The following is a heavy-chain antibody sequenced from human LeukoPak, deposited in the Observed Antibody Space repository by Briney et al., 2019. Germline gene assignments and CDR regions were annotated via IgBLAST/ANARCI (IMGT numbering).Heavy chain of an antibody. CDR1: GFTVSSIY. J-gene: IGHJ5*02. D-gene: IGHD6-19*01. Sequence: GGSLRLSCAVSGFTVSSIYMTWVRQAPGKGLEWVSSIYSDGNTYYADSVKGRFTLSRDSSRSTLYLQMNDLRVEDTAVYYCAGDTHSSSWYDHWGQGTLVTVSS. CDR2: IYSDGNT. V-gene: IGHV3-53*01. CDR3: AGDTHSSSWYDH.